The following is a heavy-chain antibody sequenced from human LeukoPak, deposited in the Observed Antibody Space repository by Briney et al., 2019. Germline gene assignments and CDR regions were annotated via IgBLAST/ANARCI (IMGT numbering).Heavy chain of an antibody. CDR1: GFTFSSYG. CDR3: ARDKGPTGTDLDY. V-gene: IGHV3-33*01. D-gene: IGHD4-17*01. Sequence: GGSLRLSCAASGFTFSSYGMHWVRQAPGKGLEWVAIIWYDGGNKYYADSVKGRFTISRDNAKNTLYLQMNSLRAGDTAVYYCARDKGPTGTDLDYWGQGTLVTVSS. CDR2: IWYDGGNK. J-gene: IGHJ4*02.